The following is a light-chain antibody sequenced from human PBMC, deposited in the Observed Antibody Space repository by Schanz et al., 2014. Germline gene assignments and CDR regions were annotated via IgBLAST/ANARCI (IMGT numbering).Light chain of an antibody. CDR3: SSYTSSNTLV. Sequence: QSALTQPASVSGSPGQSITISCTGASSDVGGYNYVSWYQQHPGKAPKLIIYEVSNRPSGVSDRFSGSKSDYTASLTISGLQAEDEAVYYCSSYTSSNTLVFGGGTKLTVL. CDR2: EVS. CDR1: SSDVGGYNY. J-gene: IGLJ3*02. V-gene: IGLV2-14*01.